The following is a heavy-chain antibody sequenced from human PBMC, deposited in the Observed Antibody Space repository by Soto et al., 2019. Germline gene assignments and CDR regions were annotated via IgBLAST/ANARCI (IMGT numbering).Heavy chain of an antibody. CDR1: GGSFSGYY. J-gene: IGHJ5*02. V-gene: IGHV4-34*01. D-gene: IGHD6-13*01. CDR2: INHSGST. Sequence: SETLSLTCAVYGGSFSGYYWSWIRQPPGKGLEWIGEINHSGSTNYNPSLKSRVTISVDTSKNQFSLKLSSVTAADTAVYYCARGRRGIAAAANNWFHPWGQGTLVTVSS. CDR3: ARGRRGIAAAANNWFHP.